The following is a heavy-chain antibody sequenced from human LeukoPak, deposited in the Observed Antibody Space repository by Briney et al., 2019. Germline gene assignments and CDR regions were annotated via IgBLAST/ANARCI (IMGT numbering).Heavy chain of an antibody. CDR3: ARAQGGAAAGYYYYGLDV. D-gene: IGHD6-13*01. CDR1: GYTFTGYY. V-gene: IGHV1-2*02. J-gene: IGHJ6*02. Sequence: ASVKVSCKASGYTFTGYYMHWFRQAPGQGLEWMGWISPDNGGTIYAENFQGRVTMARDTSISRAYMELSSLTSDDTAVYYCARAQGGAAAGYYYYGLDVWGQGTTVTVSS. CDR2: ISPDNGGT.